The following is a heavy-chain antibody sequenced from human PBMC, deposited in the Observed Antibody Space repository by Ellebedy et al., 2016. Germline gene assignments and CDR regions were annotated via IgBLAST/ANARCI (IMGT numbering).Heavy chain of an antibody. J-gene: IGHJ4*02. CDR2: ISYDGGDK. CDR1: GFPFSTYD. Sequence: GESLKISCAASGFPFSTYDMHWVRQAPGKGLEWVAIISYDGGDKYYGVSVKGRFTISRDNSKNTLYLQMNSLRADDTAVYYCARDHQMGAKSGFEYWGQGTRVTVAP. D-gene: IGHD5-24*01. CDR3: ARDHQMGAKSGFEY. V-gene: IGHV3-30*03.